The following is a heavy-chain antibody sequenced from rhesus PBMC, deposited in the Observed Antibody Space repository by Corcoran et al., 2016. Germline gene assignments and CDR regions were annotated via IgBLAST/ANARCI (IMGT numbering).Heavy chain of an antibody. CDR2: IKGKSGAT. CDR1: GGSFSSYW. CDR3: ARGCTYRGCPLVHIDF. J-gene: IGHJ4*01. D-gene: IGHD2-21*01. Sequence: QVQLQESGPGLVKPSETLSLTCAVSGGSFSSYWWSWIRQPPGKGLEWIGEIKGKSGATNYNPSLKSRVTISKDASKNPFSLKWTSVIAADTAVYYCARGCTYRGCPLVHIDFWGEGVLVTVSS. V-gene: IGHV4-80*01.